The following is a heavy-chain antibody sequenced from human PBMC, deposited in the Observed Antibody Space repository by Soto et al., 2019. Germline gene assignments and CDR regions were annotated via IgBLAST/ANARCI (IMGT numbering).Heavy chain of an antibody. D-gene: IGHD3-16*01. Sequence: GGSLRPSCAASGFTFSSYWMSWVRQAPGKGLEWVANIKQDGSEKYYVDSVKGRFTISRDNAKDSLYLQMNSLRAEDTAVYYCARASTFAHYYYYYMAVWGKGTTVTVSS. CDR2: IKQDGSEK. CDR1: GFTFSSYW. J-gene: IGHJ6*03. CDR3: ARASTFAHYYYYYMAV. V-gene: IGHV3-7*01.